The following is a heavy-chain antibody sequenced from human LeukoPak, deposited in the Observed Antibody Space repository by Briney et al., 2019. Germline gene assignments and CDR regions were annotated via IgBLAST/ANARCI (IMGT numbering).Heavy chain of an antibody. CDR1: GYTFNNHG. CDR3: ARDVGVSQFDY. Sequence: GASVKVSCKASGYTFNNHGISWVRQAPGQGLEWMGWISGYNGQTDYAQKFQGRVTLTTDTSTSTAYMEVRSLTSDDTAMYYCARDVGVSQFDYWGQGTLVTLSS. D-gene: IGHD3-10*01. V-gene: IGHV1-18*01. J-gene: IGHJ4*02. CDR2: ISGYNGQT.